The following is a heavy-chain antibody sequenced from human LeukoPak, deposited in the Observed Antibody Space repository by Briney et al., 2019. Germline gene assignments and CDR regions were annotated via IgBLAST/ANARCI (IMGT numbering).Heavy chain of an antibody. D-gene: IGHD3-9*01. Sequence: GVSLRLSCAASGFTFSSYAMSWVRQAPGKGLEWVSAISGSGGSTYYADSVKGRFTISRDNSKNTLYLQMNSLRAEDTAVYYCAKVGDYDILTGYSYYFDYWGQGTLVTVSS. V-gene: IGHV3-23*01. CDR1: GFTFSSYA. CDR2: ISGSGGST. J-gene: IGHJ4*02. CDR3: AKVGDYDILTGYSYYFDY.